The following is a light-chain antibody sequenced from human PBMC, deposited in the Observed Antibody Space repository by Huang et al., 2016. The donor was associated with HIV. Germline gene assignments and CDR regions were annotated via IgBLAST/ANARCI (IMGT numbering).Light chain of an antibody. J-gene: IGKJ4*01. CDR3: QQAVSCPLT. CDR2: AAS. CDR1: QDINRW. V-gene: IGKV1-12*01. Sequence: DIQMTQSPSSVSASVGDRISFTCRASQDINRWLAWYQQKPGKAPKLLIYAASTLQGGVPSRFSGRVSGTGFTLTINNLQPEDFATYFCQQAVSCPLTFGGGTKVEIK.